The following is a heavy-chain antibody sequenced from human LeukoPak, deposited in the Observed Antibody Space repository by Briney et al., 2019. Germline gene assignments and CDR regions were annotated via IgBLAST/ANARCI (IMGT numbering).Heavy chain of an antibody. CDR1: GFTFSSYW. CDR2: ISYDGSNK. D-gene: IGHD2-15*01. J-gene: IGHJ1*01. Sequence: GGSLRLSCAASGFTFSSYWMSWVRQAPGKGLEWVAVISYDGSNKYYADSVKGRFTISRDNSKNTLYLQMNSLRAEDTAVYYCARDAPRGWLAALSMNFQHWGQGTLVTVSS. CDR3: ARDAPRGWLAALSMNFQH. V-gene: IGHV3-30*03.